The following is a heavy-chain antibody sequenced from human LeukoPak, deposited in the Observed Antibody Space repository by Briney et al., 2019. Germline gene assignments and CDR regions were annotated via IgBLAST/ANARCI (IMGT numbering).Heavy chain of an antibody. CDR3: ARGRSGYRY. D-gene: IGHD3-3*01. J-gene: IGHJ4*02. CDR1: GGSISSGSYY. Sequence: PSQTLSLTCTVSGGSISSGSYYWSWIRQPAGKGLEWIGRIYTSGSTNYNPSLKSRVTISVDTSKNQFSLKLSSVTAADTAVYYCARGRSGYRYWGQGTLVTVSS. V-gene: IGHV4-61*02. CDR2: IYTSGST.